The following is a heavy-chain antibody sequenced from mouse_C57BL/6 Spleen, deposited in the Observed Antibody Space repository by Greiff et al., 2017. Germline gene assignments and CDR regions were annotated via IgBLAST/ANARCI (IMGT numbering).Heavy chain of an antibody. CDR1: GYAFSSSW. J-gene: IGHJ1*03. CDR3: ARGATDWYCDV. Sequence: QVQLQQSGPELVKPGASVKISCKASGYAFSSSWMNWVKQRPGKGLEWIGRIYPGDGDTNYNGKFKGKATLTADKSSSTAYMQLSSLTSEDSAVYFCARGATDWYCDVWGTEATVTVSS. D-gene: IGHD3-1*01. CDR2: IYPGDGDT. V-gene: IGHV1-82*01.